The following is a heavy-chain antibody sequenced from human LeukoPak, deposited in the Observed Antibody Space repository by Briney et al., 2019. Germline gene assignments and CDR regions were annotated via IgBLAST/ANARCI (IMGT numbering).Heavy chain of an antibody. CDR2: ISSSSSTI. D-gene: IGHD3-16*01. CDR3: ARGGVYVWGSSYDY. Sequence: PGGSLRLSCAASGFTFSSYGMNWVRQAPGKGLEWVSYISSSSSTIYYADSVKGRFTISGDNAKNSLYLQMNSLRAEDTAVYYCARGGVYVWGSSYDYWGQGTLVTVSS. CDR1: GFTFSSYG. V-gene: IGHV3-48*01. J-gene: IGHJ4*02.